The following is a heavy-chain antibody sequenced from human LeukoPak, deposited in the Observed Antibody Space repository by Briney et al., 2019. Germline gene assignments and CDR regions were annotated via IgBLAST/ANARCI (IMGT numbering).Heavy chain of an antibody. CDR2: IKPSGGST. Sequence: ASVKVSCKASGYTFTSYYMHWVRQAPGQGLEWMGIIKPSGGSTSYAQKFQGRVTMTRDTSTSTVYMELSSLRSEDTAIYYCACVEVNTSGWSYWGQGTLVTVSS. D-gene: IGHD6-19*01. J-gene: IGHJ4*02. V-gene: IGHV1-46*01. CDR3: ACVEVNTSGWSY. CDR1: GYTFTSYY.